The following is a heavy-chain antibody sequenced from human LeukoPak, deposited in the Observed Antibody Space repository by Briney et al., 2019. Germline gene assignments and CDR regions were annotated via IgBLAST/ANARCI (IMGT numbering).Heavy chain of an antibody. CDR2: IDSDGSST. CDR1: GFTFSKYW. D-gene: IGHD3-3*02. Sequence: PGGSLRLSCAASGFTFSKYWMHWVRQAPGKGLVWVSRIDSDGSSTTYADSVKGRFTISRDNAKNTLYLQMNSLRAEDTAVYYCAKLGGLVGYWGQGTLVTVSS. V-gene: IGHV3-74*01. J-gene: IGHJ4*02. CDR3: AKLGGLVGY.